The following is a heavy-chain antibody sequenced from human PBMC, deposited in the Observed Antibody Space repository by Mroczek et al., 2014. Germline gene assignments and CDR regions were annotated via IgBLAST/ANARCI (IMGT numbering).Heavy chain of an antibody. J-gene: IGHJ3*02. Sequence: QVQLVESGPGLVKPSETLSLTCTVSGGSISSYYWSWIRQPPGKGLEWIGYIYYSGSTNYNPSLKSRVTISVDTSKNQFSLKLSSVTAADTAVYYCASSMRIAAAGGTDAFDIWGQGDKWSPSLQ. CDR2: IYYSGST. V-gene: IGHV4-59*01. CDR3: ASSMRIAAAGGTDAFDI. CDR1: GGSISSYY. D-gene: IGHD6-13*01.